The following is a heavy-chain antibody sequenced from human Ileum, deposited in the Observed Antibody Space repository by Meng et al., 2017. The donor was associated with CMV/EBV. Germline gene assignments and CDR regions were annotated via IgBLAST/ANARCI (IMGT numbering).Heavy chain of an antibody. V-gene: IGHV2-5*02. CDR1: GFSLSTTGVG. D-gene: IGHD3-22*01. CDR3: ARNYYDSGPFQY. Sequence: ITLKDSAPTLVKPTQTLTMTCTFSGFSLSTTGVGVGWIRQPPGKALEWLALIYWDDDKRYSPSLKSRLTITKDTSKNQVVLTMTNMDPVDTATYYCARNYYDSGPFQYWGQGTLVTVSS. J-gene: IGHJ4*01. CDR2: IYWDDDK.